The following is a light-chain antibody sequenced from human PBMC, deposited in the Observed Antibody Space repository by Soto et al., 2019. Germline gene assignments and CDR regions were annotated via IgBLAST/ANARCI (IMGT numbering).Light chain of an antibody. Sequence: QSVLTQPPSASGTPGQSVTIACSGSSSNIGSTTVKCYQQLPGPAPKLLIYNNNQRPSGVPDRFSGSKSGTSDSLAISGLQSEYEADYYCAAWDDSLNGVVFGGGTKGTVL. CDR2: NNN. V-gene: IGLV1-44*01. J-gene: IGLJ3*02. CDR3: AAWDDSLNGVV. CDR1: SSNIGSTT.